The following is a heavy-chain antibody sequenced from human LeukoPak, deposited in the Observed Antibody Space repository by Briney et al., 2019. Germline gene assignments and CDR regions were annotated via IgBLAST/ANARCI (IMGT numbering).Heavy chain of an antibody. Sequence: PGGSLRLSCAASGLHFSGTAMSRVRQAPGKGLEWVSAISHDGRNAYYADSVKGRFTISRDNSKKTVSLEMSSLTAADTGVYYCAKDGAQYSSGPECDPRGQGALVTVSP. CDR1: GLHFSGTA. J-gene: IGHJ5*02. D-gene: IGHD6-19*01. V-gene: IGHV3-23*01. CDR2: ISHDGRNA. CDR3: AKDGAQYSSGPECDP.